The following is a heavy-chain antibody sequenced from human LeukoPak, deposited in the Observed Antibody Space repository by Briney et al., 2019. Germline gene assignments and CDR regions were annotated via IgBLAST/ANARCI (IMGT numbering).Heavy chain of an antibody. V-gene: IGHV2-5*02. D-gene: IGHD2-2*01. CDR2: IYWDDDK. J-gene: IGHJ4*02. CDR3: AHRGPAALFFDY. Sequence: SGPTLVKPTQTLTLTCSFSGFSLTTSGVGVGWIRQPPGKALEWLALIYWDDDKRYSPSLKSRLTITKDTSKNQVVLTMTNMDPVDTATYYCAHRGPAALFFDYWGQGTLVTVSS. CDR1: GFSLTTSGVG.